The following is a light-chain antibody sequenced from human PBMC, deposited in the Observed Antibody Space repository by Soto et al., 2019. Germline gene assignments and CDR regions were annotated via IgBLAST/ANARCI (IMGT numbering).Light chain of an antibody. V-gene: IGLV2-23*03. Sequence: QSALTQPASVSGSPGQSITISCTGTSSDVGSYNLVSWYQQHPGKAPKLMIYEGSKRPSGVSNRFSGSKSGNTDSLTISGLQPDDQADYYCCSYAGSSTFAVFGTGTKLTVL. J-gene: IGLJ1*01. CDR2: EGS. CDR3: CSYAGSSTFAV. CDR1: SSDVGSYNL.